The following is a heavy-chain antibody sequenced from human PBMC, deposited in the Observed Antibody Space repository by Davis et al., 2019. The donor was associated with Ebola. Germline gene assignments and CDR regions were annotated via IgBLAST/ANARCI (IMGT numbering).Heavy chain of an antibody. CDR1: GGSFSGYY. D-gene: IGHD6-13*01. V-gene: IGHV3-11*04. CDR3: ASEGSSSWYYFDY. CDR2: ISSSGSTI. J-gene: IGHJ4*02. Sequence: LSLTCAVYGGSFSGYYMSWIRQAPGKGLEWVSYISSSGSTIYYADSVKGRFTISRDNAKNSLYLQMNSLRAEDTAVYYCASEGSSSWYYFDYWGQGTLVTVSS.